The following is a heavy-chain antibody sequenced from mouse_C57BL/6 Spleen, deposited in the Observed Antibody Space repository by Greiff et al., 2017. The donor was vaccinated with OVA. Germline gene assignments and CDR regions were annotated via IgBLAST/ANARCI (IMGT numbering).Heavy chain of an antibody. CDR3: TRGNDYCYYAMDY. V-gene: IGHV1-5*01. CDR1: GYTFTSYW. CDR2: IYPGNIDT. Sequence: EVQLQQSGTVLARPGASVKMSCKTSGYTFTSYWMHWVKQRPGQGLEWIGAIYPGNIDTSYNQKFKGKAKLTAVTSASTAYMELSSLTNEDSAVYYCTRGNDYCYYAMDYWGQGTSVTVSS. J-gene: IGHJ4*01. D-gene: IGHD2-4*01.